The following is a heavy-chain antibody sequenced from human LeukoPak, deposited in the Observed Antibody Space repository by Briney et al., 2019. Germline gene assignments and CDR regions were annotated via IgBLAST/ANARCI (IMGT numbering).Heavy chain of an antibody. J-gene: IGHJ4*02. CDR2: ISSSSSYI. V-gene: IGHV3-21*01. CDR3: ARRYDQLGIHFDY. CDR1: GFTFSSYS. D-gene: IGHD6-13*01. Sequence: PGGSLRLSCAASGFTFSSYSMNWVRQAPGKGLEWVSSISSSSSYIYYADSVKGRFTISRDNAKNSLYLQMNSLRDEDTAVYYCARRYDQLGIHFDYWGQGTLVTVSS.